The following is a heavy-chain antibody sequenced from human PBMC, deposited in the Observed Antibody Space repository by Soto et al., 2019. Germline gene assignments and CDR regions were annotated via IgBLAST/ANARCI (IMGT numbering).Heavy chain of an antibody. J-gene: IGHJ4*02. Sequence: SETLSLTCAVYGGSFSGYYWSWIRQPPGKGLEWIGEINHSGSTNYNPSLKSRVTISVDTSKNQFSLKLSSVTAADTAVYYCARIYGDYFLLDYWGQRTLVTVSS. V-gene: IGHV4-34*01. CDR3: ARIYGDYFLLDY. D-gene: IGHD4-17*01. CDR1: GGSFSGYY. CDR2: INHSGST.